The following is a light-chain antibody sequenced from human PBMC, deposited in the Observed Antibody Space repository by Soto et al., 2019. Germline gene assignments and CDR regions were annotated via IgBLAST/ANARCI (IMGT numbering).Light chain of an antibody. Sequence: EIVMTQSPATLSVSPGERATLSSRAIQGVSRNLAGYQQKPGRAPRLLIYGASTRATGIPARFSGSGSGTEFTLTISSLQSEDFAVYYCQQYNNWPFTFGPGTKVDIK. V-gene: IGKV3-15*01. CDR2: GAS. CDR3: QQYNNWPFT. CDR1: QGVSRN. J-gene: IGKJ3*01.